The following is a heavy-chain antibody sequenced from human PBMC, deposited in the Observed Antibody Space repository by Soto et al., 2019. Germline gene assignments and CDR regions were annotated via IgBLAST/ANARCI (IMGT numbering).Heavy chain of an antibody. Sequence: EVQMLESGGGLVQPGGSLRLSCAGSGFSFSTYAMSWVRQAPGKGLEWVASISASGGRSYYADSVKGRFTFSRDNSKNTPYLQMNTLKPEHTAVYFCAKGSHFAFCGRASFYDLDYRGQGTLVSVSS. CDR2: ISASGGRS. CDR3: AKGSHFAFCGRASFYDLDY. V-gene: IGHV3-23*01. D-gene: IGHD2-2*01. CDR1: GFSFSTYA. J-gene: IGHJ4*02.